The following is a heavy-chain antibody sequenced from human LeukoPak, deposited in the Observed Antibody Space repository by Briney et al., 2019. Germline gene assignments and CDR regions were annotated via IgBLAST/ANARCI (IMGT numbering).Heavy chain of an antibody. V-gene: IGHV3-23*01. J-gene: IGHJ4*02. D-gene: IGHD2-2*02. Sequence: GGSLRLSCAASGFTFSSYAMGWVRQAPGKGLEWVSAISGSGGSTYYADSVKGRFTISRDNSKNTLYLQMNSLRAEDTAVYYCAKRADIVVVRAAIGDYWGQGTLVTVSS. CDR2: ISGSGGST. CDR1: GFTFSSYA. CDR3: AKRADIVVVRAAIGDY.